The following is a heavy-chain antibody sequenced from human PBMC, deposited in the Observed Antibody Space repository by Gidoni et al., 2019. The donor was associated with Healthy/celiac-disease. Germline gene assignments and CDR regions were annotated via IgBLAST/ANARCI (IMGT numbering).Heavy chain of an antibody. Sequence: QVQLQQWGAGLLKPSETLSLTCAVYGGSFSGYYWSWIRQPPGKGLEWIGEINHSGSTNYNPSLKSRVTISVDTSKNQFSLKLSSVTAADTAVYYCARGMITFGGVIVALDYWGQGTLVTVSS. D-gene: IGHD3-16*02. CDR3: ARGMITFGGVIVALDY. V-gene: IGHV4-34*01. CDR2: INHSGST. J-gene: IGHJ4*02. CDR1: GGSFSGYY.